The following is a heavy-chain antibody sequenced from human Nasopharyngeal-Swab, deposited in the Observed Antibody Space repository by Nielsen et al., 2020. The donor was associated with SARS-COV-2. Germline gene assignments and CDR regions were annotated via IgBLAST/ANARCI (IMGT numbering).Heavy chain of an antibody. CDR1: GGSTIIITNY. CDR2: IYYSGST. D-gene: IGHD6-19*01. CDR3: AIDSSGWFTYDY. V-gene: IGHV4-39*07. J-gene: IGHJ4*02. Sequence: SDTLSPTFTVSGGSTIIITNYWGWIRQSPGKGLEWIWYIYYSGSTYYNPSLKSRVTISVHTTKHQFSLKLSSVTAADKAVYYCAIDSSGWFTYDYWGQGTLVTVSS.